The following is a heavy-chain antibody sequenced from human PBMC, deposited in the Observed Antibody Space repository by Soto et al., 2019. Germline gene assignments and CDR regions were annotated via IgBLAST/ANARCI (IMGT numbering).Heavy chain of an antibody. V-gene: IGHV3-7*01. CDR2: IKQDGSEK. J-gene: IGHJ4*02. D-gene: IGHD5-12*01. CDR3: AKYCYDEGYFDC. CDR1: GFTFSSYW. Sequence: EVQLVESGGGLVQPGGSLRLSCAASGFTFSSYWMSWVRQAPGKGLEWVANIKQDGSEKYYVDSVKGPFTISRDNAKNSMYLQMNSLRAEDTDVYYCAKYCYDEGYFDCLGQGTLVTVSS.